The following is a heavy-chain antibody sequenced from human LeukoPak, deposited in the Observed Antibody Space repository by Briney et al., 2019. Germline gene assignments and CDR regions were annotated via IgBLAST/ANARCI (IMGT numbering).Heavy chain of an antibody. D-gene: IGHD3-10*01. V-gene: IGHV3-23*01. J-gene: IGHJ3*02. CDR2: INGSGGST. CDR3: AKDPRWFGELSGAFDI. Sequence: GGSLRLSCAASGFTFGSYAMSWVRQAPGKGLEWVSDINGSGGSTYYTDSVKGRFTISRDNSKNTLYLQMNSLRAEDTAIYYCAKDPRWFGELSGAFDIWGQGSMVTVSS. CDR1: GFTFGSYA.